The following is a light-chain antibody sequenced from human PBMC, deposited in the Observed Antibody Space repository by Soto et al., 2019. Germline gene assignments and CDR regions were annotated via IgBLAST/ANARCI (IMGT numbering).Light chain of an antibody. Sequence: QSALTQSPSASASLGASVKLTCTLHSGHSNYAIAWHQQQPEKGPRYLMKLSSDGSHTKGDGIPARFSGSSSGAERYLTISSLQSEDEADYYCQTWGTGTHVVFGGGTKVTVL. V-gene: IGLV4-69*01. CDR1: SGHSNYA. J-gene: IGLJ2*01. CDR2: LSSDGSH. CDR3: QTWGTGTHVV.